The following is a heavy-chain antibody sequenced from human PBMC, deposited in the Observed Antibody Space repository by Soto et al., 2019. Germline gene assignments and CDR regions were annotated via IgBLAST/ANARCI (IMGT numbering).Heavy chain of an antibody. CDR2: ISYDGSNK. V-gene: IGHV3-30-3*01. J-gene: IGHJ4*02. CDR3: ATWSGYSPN. CDR1: GFTFSSYA. Sequence: GGSLRLSCAASGFTFSSYAMHWVRQAPGKGLEWVAVISYDGSNKYYADSVKGRFTISRDNSKNTLYLQMSSLRAEDTAVYYCATWSGYSPNWGQGALVTVSS. D-gene: IGHD5-18*01.